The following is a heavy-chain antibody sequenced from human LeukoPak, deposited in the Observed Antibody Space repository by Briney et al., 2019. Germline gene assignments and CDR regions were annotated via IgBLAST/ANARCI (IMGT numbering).Heavy chain of an antibody. CDR2: INHSGST. Sequence: SETLSLTCAVYGGSFSGYYWRWIRQPPGKGLEWIGEINHSGSTNYNPSLKSRVTISVDTSKNQSSLKLSSVTAADTAVYYCASSVATYDAFDIWGRGTMVTVSS. CDR1: GGSFSGYY. V-gene: IGHV4-34*01. D-gene: IGHD5-12*01. J-gene: IGHJ3*02. CDR3: ASSVATYDAFDI.